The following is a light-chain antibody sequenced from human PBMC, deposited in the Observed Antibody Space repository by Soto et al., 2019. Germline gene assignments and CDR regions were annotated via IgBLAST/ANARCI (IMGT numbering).Light chain of an antibody. CDR2: RAS. CDR1: QSVSSNY. V-gene: IGKV3-20*01. CDR3: QQYGVTPPNT. Sequence: IVLKQSPGTLSLSQGERATLSFRASQSVSSNYLAWYQQKPGQAPKVLIYRASIRATGIPDRFSGSGSGTDFTLTISGLEPEDFALYYCQQYGVTPPNTFGGGTKVDI. J-gene: IGKJ4*01.